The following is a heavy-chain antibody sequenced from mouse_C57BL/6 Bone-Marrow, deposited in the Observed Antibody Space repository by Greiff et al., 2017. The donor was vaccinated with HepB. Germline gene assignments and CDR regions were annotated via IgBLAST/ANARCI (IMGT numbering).Heavy chain of an antibody. CDR2: IYPRSGNT. CDR1: GYTFTSYG. J-gene: IGHJ2*01. CDR3: ARPLWFKIPYYLDY. Sequence: QVQLQQSGAELARPGASVKLSCKASGYTFTSYGISWVKQSTGQGLEWIGEIYPRSGNTYYNEKFKGKATLTADKSSSTAYMELRSLTSEDSAFYFGARPLWFKIPYYLDYWGQGTTLTVSS. D-gene: IGHD2-2*01. V-gene: IGHV1-81*01.